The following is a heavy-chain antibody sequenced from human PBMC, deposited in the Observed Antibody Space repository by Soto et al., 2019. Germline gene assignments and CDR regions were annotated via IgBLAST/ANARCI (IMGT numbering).Heavy chain of an antibody. Sequence: QVQLQQWGAGLLKPSETLSLTCAVYGGSFSGYYWSWIRQPPGKGLEWIGEINHSGRTNYNPSLKSRATISVDTSNNQFSLKPSSVTAAETAVYYCAENYSGSGSYQNGGYGMDVWGQGTTVTVSS. J-gene: IGHJ6*02. CDR3: AENYSGSGSYQNGGYGMDV. CDR1: GGSFSGYY. D-gene: IGHD3-10*01. V-gene: IGHV4-34*01. CDR2: INHSGRT.